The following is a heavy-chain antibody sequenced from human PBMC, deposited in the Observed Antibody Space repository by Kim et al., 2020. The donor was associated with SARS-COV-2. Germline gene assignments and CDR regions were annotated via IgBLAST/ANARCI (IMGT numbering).Heavy chain of an antibody. J-gene: IGHJ5*02. Sequence: ASVKVSCKASGYTFTDYYMQWVRQAPGQGLEWVGWINLYNGDTKCAQRFQGRVTMARDTSINTAYMDLSGLRSDDTAVYFCARDHCQPRTGWFDPWGQGTLVTVSS. V-gene: IGHV1-2*02. CDR3: ARDHCQPRTGWFDP. D-gene: IGHD2-2*01. CDR1: GYTFTDYY. CDR2: INLYNGDT.